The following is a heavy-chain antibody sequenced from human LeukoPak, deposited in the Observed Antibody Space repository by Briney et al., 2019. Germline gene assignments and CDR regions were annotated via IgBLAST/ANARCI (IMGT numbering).Heavy chain of an antibody. V-gene: IGHV3-30*02. CDR3: AKDTPQFAELPYYYHLDV. CDR2: IRYDGAKR. CDR1: GFTFRTYG. D-gene: IGHD3-10*01. J-gene: IGHJ6*03. Sequence: PGGSLRLFCAASGFTFRTYGIHWVRQAPGKGLEWVSSIRYDGAKRFYADSVKGRFTISRDNSKNMLYLHMNSLRPEDTALYFCAKDTPQFAELPYYYHLDVWGKGTTVTVSS.